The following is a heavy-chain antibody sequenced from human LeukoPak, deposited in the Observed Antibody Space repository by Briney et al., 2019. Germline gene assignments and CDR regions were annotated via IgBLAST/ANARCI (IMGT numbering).Heavy chain of an antibody. D-gene: IGHD1-14*01. Sequence: SETLSLTCAVYGGSFSGYYWSWIRQPPGKGLEWIREINHSGSTNYNPSLKSRVTISVDTSRNQFSLKLSSVTAADTAVYYCAREPGDWGQGTLVTVSS. CDR1: GGSFSGYY. V-gene: IGHV4-34*01. J-gene: IGHJ4*02. CDR2: INHSGST. CDR3: AREPGD.